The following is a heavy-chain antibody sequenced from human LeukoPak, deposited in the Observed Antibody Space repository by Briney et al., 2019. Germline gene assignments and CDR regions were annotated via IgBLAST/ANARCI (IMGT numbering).Heavy chain of an antibody. D-gene: IGHD5-12*01. CDR1: GFTFSSYW. Sequence: GGSLRLSCAASGFTFSSYWMSWVRQAPGKGLEWVANIKQDGSEKYYVDSVKGRFTISRDNAKNSLYLQMNSLRAEDTAVYYCARDRWLPPPHYYYMDVWGKGTTVTVSS. J-gene: IGHJ6*03. CDR2: IKQDGSEK. CDR3: ARDRWLPPPHYYYMDV. V-gene: IGHV3-7*01.